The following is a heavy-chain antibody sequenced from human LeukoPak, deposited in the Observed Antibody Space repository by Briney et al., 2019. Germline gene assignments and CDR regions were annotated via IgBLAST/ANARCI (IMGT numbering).Heavy chain of an antibody. J-gene: IGHJ4*02. CDR2: ITYDGYYK. D-gene: IGHD3-10*01. CDR3: ARDLSPVVRASPMGY. Sequence: GGSLRLSCAASGFTFTNYGMHWVSQAPGKGLEWVALITYDGYYKYYSDSVKGRFTISSDTSKNTLYLQMNSLRAEDTAVYYCARDLSPVVRASPMGYWGQGTPVTVSS. CDR1: GFTFTNYG. V-gene: IGHV3-30*03.